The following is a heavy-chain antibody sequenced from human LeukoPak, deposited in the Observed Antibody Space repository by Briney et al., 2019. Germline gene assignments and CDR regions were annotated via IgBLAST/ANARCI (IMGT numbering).Heavy chain of an antibody. V-gene: IGHV4-39*01. Sequence: SETLSLTCIVSGGSISSSSYYWGWIRQSPGKGLEWIGSIYYSGSTYYNPSLKSRVTISVDTSKNQFSLKLSSVTAADTAVYYCASLRFSITMVRGVIFYFDYWGQGTLVTVSS. CDR1: GGSISSSSYY. D-gene: IGHD3-10*01. CDR3: ASLRFSITMVRGVIFYFDY. CDR2: IYYSGST. J-gene: IGHJ4*02.